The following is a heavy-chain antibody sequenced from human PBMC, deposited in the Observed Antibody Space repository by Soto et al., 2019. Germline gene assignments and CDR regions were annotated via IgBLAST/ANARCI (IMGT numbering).Heavy chain of an antibody. J-gene: IGHJ4*01. CDR3: ARVVAVAGTWLD. D-gene: IGHD6-19*01. CDR1: GYTFTGYY. CDR2: LNPNSGVT. V-gene: IGHV1-2*02. Sequence: ASVKVSCKASGYTFTGYYIHWVRQAPGQGLEWMGWLNPNSGVTNYAQKFQGRVTMTRDTSISTAYMELSRLRSDDTAVYYCARVVAVAGTWLDWGHGXLVTVPS.